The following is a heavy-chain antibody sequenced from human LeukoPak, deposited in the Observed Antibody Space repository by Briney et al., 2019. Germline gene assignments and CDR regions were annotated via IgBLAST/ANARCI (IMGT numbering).Heavy chain of an antibody. CDR2: IIPILGIA. V-gene: IGHV1-69*04. CDR3: GESIAVAGTHYGMDV. J-gene: IGHJ6*02. D-gene: IGHD6-19*01. CDR1: GGTFSSYA. Sequence: SVKVSCKASGGTFSSYAISWVRQAPGQGLEWMGRIIPILGIANYAQKFQGRVTITADKSTSTAYMELSSLRSEDTAVYYCGESIAVAGTHYGMDVCGQGTTVTVSS.